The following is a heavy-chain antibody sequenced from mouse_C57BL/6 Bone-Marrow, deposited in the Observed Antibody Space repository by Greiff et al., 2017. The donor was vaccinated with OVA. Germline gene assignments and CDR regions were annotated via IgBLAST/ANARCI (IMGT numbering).Heavy chain of an antibody. J-gene: IGHJ3*01. Sequence: VQLQQSGPELVKPGASVKISCKASGYAFSSSWMNWVKQRPGKGLEWIGWIYPGDGDTNYNGKFKGKATLTADKVSSTAYMQLSSLTSEDSTVYFCASYYGSSYWFAYWGKGTLVTVSA. V-gene: IGHV1-82*01. CDR2: IYPGDGDT. D-gene: IGHD1-1*01. CDR1: GYAFSSSW. CDR3: ASYYGSSYWFAY.